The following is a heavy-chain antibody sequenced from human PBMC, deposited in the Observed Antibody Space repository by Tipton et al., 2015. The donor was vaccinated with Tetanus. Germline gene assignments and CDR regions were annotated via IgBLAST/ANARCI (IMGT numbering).Heavy chain of an antibody. V-gene: IGHV3-30-3*01. D-gene: IGHD1-1*01. CDR2: LSYDGRTN. Sequence: SLRLSCAASGFSFGIYPMHWVRQVAGKGLEWVAVLSYDGRTNFYSDSVNGRFTVSRDHAKNTVYLQMNSLRAEDTAVYFCARRSLTNYGLDVWGQGTPVTVSS. CDR1: GFSFGIYP. CDR3: ARRSLTNYGLDV. J-gene: IGHJ6*02.